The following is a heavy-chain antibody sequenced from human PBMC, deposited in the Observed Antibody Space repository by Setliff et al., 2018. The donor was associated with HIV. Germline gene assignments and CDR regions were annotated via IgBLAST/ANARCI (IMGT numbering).Heavy chain of an antibody. J-gene: IGHJ6*03. Sequence: SETLSLTCTVSGGSVSSSSYFWGWIRQPPGTGLEWIGNIYYSGTTFYNPSLKSRVSISVDTSTDHFSLKLSSVTAADTAVYYCARGRDGELFTKEGNYYYYIDVWGKGTTVTVSS. CDR1: GGSVSSSSYF. CDR3: ARGRDGELFTKEGNYYYYIDV. D-gene: IGHD3-10*01. CDR2: IYYSGTT. V-gene: IGHV4-39*02.